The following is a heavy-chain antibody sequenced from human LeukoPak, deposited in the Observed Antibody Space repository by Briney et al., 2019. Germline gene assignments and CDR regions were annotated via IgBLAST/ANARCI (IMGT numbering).Heavy chain of an antibody. CDR2: IYYSGST. CDR1: GGSLTSYF. D-gene: IGHD2-15*01. J-gene: IGHJ4*02. CDR3: ARGGTRDCSGGSCYSY. Sequence: SETLSLTCTVSGGSLTSYFWTWLRQPPGKGLEWIGYIYYSGSTNYNPSLKSRVTISVDTSKNQFSLKLSSVTAADTAVYYCARGGTRDCSGGSCYSYWGQGTLVTVSS. V-gene: IGHV4-59*08.